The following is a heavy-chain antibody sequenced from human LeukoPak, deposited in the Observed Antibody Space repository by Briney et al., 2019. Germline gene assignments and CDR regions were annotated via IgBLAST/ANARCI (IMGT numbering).Heavy chain of an antibody. CDR3: ARRSGSYPHYYYYYMDV. CDR2: IIPIFGTA. D-gene: IGHD3-10*01. CDR1: GGTFSSYA. V-gene: IGHV1-69*06. Sequence: SVKVSCKASGGTFSSYAISWVRQAPGQGLEWMGGIIPIFGTANYAQKFQGRVTITADKSTSTAYMELSSLRSEDTAVYYCARRSGSYPHYYYYYMDVWGKGTTVTVSS. J-gene: IGHJ6*03.